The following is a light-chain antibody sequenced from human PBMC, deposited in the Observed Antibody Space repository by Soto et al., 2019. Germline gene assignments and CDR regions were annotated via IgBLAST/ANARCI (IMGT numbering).Light chain of an antibody. CDR3: QHFIPSPPI. CDR1: QAINSY. J-gene: IGKJ4*01. CDR2: GGS. V-gene: IGKV1-9*01. Sequence: IQLTQSPSSLSASVGDRVTITCRASQAINSYLAWYQQEPGKAPKLLIYGGSTLQSGVPSRFSGSGSGTVSTPPTGPLRSKVFPTYYGQHFIPSPPIFGGGT.